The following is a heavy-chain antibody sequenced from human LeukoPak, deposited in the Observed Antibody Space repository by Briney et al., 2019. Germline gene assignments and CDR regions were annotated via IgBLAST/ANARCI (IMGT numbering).Heavy chain of an antibody. Sequence: VASVKVSCKASGYTFTSYAMNWVRQAPGQGLEWMGWINTNTGNPTYAQGFTGRFVFSLDTSVSTAYLQISSLKAEDTAVYYCARSSRELRGYAPWELMPPFDYWGQGTLVTVSS. CDR3: ARSSRELRGYAPWELMPPFDY. J-gene: IGHJ4*02. V-gene: IGHV7-4-1*02. D-gene: IGHD1-7*01. CDR2: INTNTGNP. CDR1: GYTFTSYA.